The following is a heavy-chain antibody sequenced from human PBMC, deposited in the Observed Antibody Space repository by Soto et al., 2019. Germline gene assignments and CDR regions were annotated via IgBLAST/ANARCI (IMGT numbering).Heavy chain of an antibody. V-gene: IGHV1-58*01. Sequence: GASVKLSGKASGFTFTSSAVQWGRQARGQRLEWIGWIVVGSGNTNYAQKFQERVTITRDMSTSTAYMELSSLRSEDTAVYYCAAGIGAPVAFDIWGQGTMVTVSS. CDR3: AAGIGAPVAFDI. J-gene: IGHJ3*02. CDR2: IVVGSGNT. CDR1: GFTFTSSA. D-gene: IGHD4-17*01.